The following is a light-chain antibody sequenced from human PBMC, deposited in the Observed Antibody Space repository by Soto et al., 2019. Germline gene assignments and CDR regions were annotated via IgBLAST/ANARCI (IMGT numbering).Light chain of an antibody. Sequence: IVLTQSPGTLSLSPGERATLSCRASQSVSSYLAWYQQKPGQAPRLLIYDASNRATGIPARFSGSGSGTEFTLTISGLQSEDFAVYYCQQRSNWPLLIFGGGTKVDIK. CDR1: QSVSSY. CDR2: DAS. J-gene: IGKJ4*01. CDR3: QQRSNWPLLI. V-gene: IGKV3-11*01.